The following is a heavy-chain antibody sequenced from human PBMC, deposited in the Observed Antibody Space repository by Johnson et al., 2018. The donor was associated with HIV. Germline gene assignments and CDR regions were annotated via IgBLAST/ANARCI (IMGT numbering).Heavy chain of an antibody. V-gene: IGHV3-30-3*01. CDR2: ISYDGSNK. D-gene: IGHD6-13*01. Sequence: QVQLVESGGGVVQPGRSLRLSCAASGFTFSSYALHWVRQAPGKGLEWVAVISYDGSNKYYADSVKGRLPISRDNSKNTLYLQMSSLRAEDTAMYYCGRDMSSRWGMGDACDIWGQGTMVTVSS. CDR3: GRDMSSRWGMGDACDI. CDR1: GFTFSSYA. J-gene: IGHJ3*02.